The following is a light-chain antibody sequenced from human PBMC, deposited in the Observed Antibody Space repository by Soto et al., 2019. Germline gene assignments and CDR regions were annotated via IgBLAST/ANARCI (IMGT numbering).Light chain of an antibody. CDR3: QQTFSNLLS. CDR2: SAS. J-gene: IGKJ4*01. Sequence: IQMTQSPSSLSASVGDRVTITCRSSETISDYLNWYQHKPGEAPKVLISSASTVRGGVPSRFSGTGSGTDFTLTISSRQPEYVATYYCQQTFSNLLSFGGGTKVEI. V-gene: IGKV1-39*01. CDR1: ETISDY.